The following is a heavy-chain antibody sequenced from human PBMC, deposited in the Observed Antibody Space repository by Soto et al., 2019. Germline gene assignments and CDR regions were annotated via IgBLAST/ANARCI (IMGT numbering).Heavy chain of an antibody. CDR2: IYHSGST. CDR1: GGSISSGGYS. V-gene: IGHV4-30-2*01. D-gene: IGHD1-1*01. CDR3: GRAGATRPPLAFFDI. Sequence: QLQLQESGSGLVKPSQTLSLTCAVSGGSISSGGYSWSWIRQPPRKRLEWIGYIYHSGSTYYNPSLKCRLPRQGDWTKNQFSLKLSAVNAAHTLLYYCGRAGATRPPLAFFDIWGQWTIVTVSS. J-gene: IGHJ3*02.